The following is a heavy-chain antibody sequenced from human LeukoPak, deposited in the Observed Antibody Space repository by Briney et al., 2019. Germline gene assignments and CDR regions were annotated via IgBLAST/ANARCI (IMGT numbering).Heavy chain of an antibody. CDR2: IKQDGSEK. V-gene: IGHV3-7*01. J-gene: IGHJ4*02. D-gene: IGHD7-27*01. CDR1: GFTFSSYA. CDR3: ASETGDMVRNY. Sequence: QCGRSLRLSCAASGFTFSSYAMHWVRQAPGRGLEWVANIKQDGSEKYYVDPVKGRFTISRDNAKNSLYLQMNSLRAEDTAVYYCASETGDMVRNYWGQGTLVTVSS.